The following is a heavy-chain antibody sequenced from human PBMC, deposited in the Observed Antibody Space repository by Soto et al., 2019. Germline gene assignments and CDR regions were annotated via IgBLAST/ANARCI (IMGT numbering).Heavy chain of an antibody. CDR2: IIPIFGTA. Sequence: PVKRACKGAGCTFSVDPSSRVRHAPGQGLEWMGGIIPIFGTANYAQKFQGRVTITAEESTSTAYMELSSLRSEDTAVYYCAGNSVVGFHFDYCGEGTLVTVSS. J-gene: IGHJ4*02. CDR1: GCTFSVDP. D-gene: IGHD6-19*01. V-gene: IGHV1-69*13. CDR3: AGNSVVGFHFDY.